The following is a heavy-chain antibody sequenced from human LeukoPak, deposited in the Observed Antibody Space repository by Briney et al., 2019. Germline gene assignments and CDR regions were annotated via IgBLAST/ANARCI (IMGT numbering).Heavy chain of an antibody. CDR3: AKDNRYGSGSFDY. V-gene: IGHV3-30*18. CDR1: GFTFSSYG. Sequence: GGSLRLSCAASGFTFSSYGMHWVRQAPGKGLEWVAVKSYDGSNKYYADSVKGRFTISRDNSKNTLYLQMNSLRAEDTAVYYCAKDNRYGSGSFDYWGQGTLVTVSS. J-gene: IGHJ4*02. D-gene: IGHD3-10*01. CDR2: KSYDGSNK.